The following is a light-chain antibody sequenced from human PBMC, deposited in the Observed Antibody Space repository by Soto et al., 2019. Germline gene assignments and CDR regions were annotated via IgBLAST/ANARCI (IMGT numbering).Light chain of an antibody. J-gene: IGKJ5*01. CDR1: QSVSSD. CDR3: QQYNNWPIT. CDR2: GAS. V-gene: IGKV3-15*01. Sequence: ELVMTQSPATLSVSPGERATLSCRASQSVSSDLAWYHQKPGQAPRLLIYGASTRATGIPGRFSGSGSGTEFTLTISSLQSEDFAVYFCQQYNNWPITFGQETRLEIK.